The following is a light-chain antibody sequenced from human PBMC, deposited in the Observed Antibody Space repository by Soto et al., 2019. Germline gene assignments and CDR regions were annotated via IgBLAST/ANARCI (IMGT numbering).Light chain of an antibody. CDR3: TSFTTTNIWV. Sequence: QSALTQPASVSGSLGQSITMSCTGTSTDVGGYNFVSWYQQHPDKAPKLLIYEVTNRPSGVSNRFSGSKSGNTASLTISGLRAEDEADYYCTSFTTTNIWVFGGGTKLTVL. J-gene: IGLJ3*02. CDR1: STDVGGYNF. CDR2: EVT. V-gene: IGLV2-14*01.